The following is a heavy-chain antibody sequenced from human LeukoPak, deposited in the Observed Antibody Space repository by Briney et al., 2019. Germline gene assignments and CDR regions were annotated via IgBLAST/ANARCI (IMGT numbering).Heavy chain of an antibody. Sequence: AGGSLRLSCAASGFTFSSYGMHWVRQAPGKGLEWVAVISYDGSNKYYADSVKGRFTISRDNSKNTLYLQMNSLRAEDTAVYYCAKDRIDSSDDYWGQGTLVTVSS. V-gene: IGHV3-30*18. D-gene: IGHD6-19*01. CDR3: AKDRIDSSDDY. CDR2: ISYDGSNK. CDR1: GFTFSSYG. J-gene: IGHJ4*02.